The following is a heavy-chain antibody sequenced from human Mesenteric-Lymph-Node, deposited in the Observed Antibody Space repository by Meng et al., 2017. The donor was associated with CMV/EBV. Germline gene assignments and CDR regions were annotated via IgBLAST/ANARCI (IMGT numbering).Heavy chain of an antibody. CDR2: ISSMSSYM. J-gene: IGHJ6*02. V-gene: IGHV3-21*01. CDR1: GFTFRSYS. CDR3: ARTDILTGYYGPLDV. Sequence: SLIISCAASGFTFRSYSMNWVRQAPGKGLEWVSAISSMSSYMYYADSVKGRFTISRDNAKNSLYLPMNSLGAEDTDVSYCARTDILTGYYGPLDVWGQGTTVTVSS. D-gene: IGHD3-9*01.